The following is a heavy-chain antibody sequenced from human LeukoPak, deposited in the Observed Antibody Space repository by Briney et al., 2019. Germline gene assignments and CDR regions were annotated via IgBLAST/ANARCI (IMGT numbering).Heavy chain of an antibody. CDR3: ARHHQYYDSSGYPWLGAFDI. V-gene: IGHV3-30-3*01. CDR2: ISYDGSNK. J-gene: IGHJ3*02. D-gene: IGHD3-22*01. CDR1: GFTSSSYA. Sequence: GGSLRLSCAASGFTSSSYAMHWVRQAPGKGLEWVAVISYDGSNKYYADSVKGRFTISRDNSKNTLYLQMNSLRAEDTAVYYCARHHQYYDSSGYPWLGAFDIWGQGTMVTVSS.